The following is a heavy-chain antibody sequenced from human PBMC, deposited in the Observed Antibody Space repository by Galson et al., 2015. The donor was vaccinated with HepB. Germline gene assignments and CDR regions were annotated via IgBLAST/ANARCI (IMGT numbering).Heavy chain of an antibody. CDR3: ASNVLGYCSSTSCPWGLDAFDI. J-gene: IGHJ3*02. D-gene: IGHD2-2*01. CDR1: GYSFTSYW. V-gene: IGHV5-51*03. Sequence: QSGAEVKKPGESLKISCKGSGYSFTSYWIGWVRQMPGKGLEWMGIIYPGDSDTRYSPSFQGQVTISADKSISTAYLQWSSLKASDTAMYYCASNVLGYCSSTSCPWGLDAFDIWGQGTMVTVSS. CDR2: IYPGDSDT.